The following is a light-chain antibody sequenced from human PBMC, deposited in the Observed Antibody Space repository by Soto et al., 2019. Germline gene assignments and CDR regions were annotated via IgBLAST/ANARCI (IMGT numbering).Light chain of an antibody. CDR3: QSYDNSLSGSRV. CDR2: GTN. V-gene: IGLV1-40*01. CDR1: RSNIGAGYD. Sequence: QSALTQPASVSGSPGQSITISCTGSRSNIGAGYDVHWYQQLPGTAPKLLIYGTNNRPSGVPDRFSGSKSGMSASLAITGLQAADEANYYCQSYDNSLSGSRVFGGGTKLTVL. J-gene: IGLJ3*02.